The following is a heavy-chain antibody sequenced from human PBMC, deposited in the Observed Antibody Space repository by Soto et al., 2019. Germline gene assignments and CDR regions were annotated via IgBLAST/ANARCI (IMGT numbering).Heavy chain of an antibody. CDR3: ARESAGRDEFESSGKFDV. CDR1: GYFFASYS. V-gene: IGHV1-46*01. CDR2: INHRVGST. Sequence: QVQLVHSGAEVKKPGASVKVSCKASGYFFASYSMHWVRQAPGLGLEWIGMINHRVGSTSYVVKFTDRVTVIRDTSTSTLYMELSSLRSEYKAVYYCARESAGRDEFESSGKFDVWVHGTLVTVSA. D-gene: IGHD3-22*01. J-gene: IGHJ1*01.